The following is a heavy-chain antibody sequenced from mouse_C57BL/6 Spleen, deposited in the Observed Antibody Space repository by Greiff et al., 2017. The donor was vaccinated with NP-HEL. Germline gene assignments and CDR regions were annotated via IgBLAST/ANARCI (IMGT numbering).Heavy chain of an antibody. D-gene: IGHD3-3*01. CDR2: IDPETGGT. J-gene: IGHJ2*01. CDR1: GYTFTDYE. Sequence: VQLVESGAELVRPGASVTLSCKASGYTFTDYEMHWVKQTPVHGLEWIGAIDPETGGTAYNQKFKGKAILTADKSSSTAYMELRSLTSEDSAVYYCTRRGTVDYWGQGTTLTVSS. V-gene: IGHV1-15*01. CDR3: TRRGTVDY.